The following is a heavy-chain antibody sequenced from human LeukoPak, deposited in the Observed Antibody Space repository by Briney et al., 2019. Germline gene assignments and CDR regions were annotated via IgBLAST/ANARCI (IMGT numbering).Heavy chain of an antibody. J-gene: IGHJ3*02. D-gene: IGHD4-23*01. CDR1: GGSISSSNW. CDR2: IYHSGST. V-gene: IGHV4-4*02. Sequence: SGTLSLTCAVSGGSISSSNWWSWVRQPPGKGLEWIGEIYHSGSTNYNPSLKSRVTISVDKSKNQFSLKLSSVTAADTAVYYCTRDRKLPGGAFDIWGQGTMVTVSS. CDR3: TRDRKLPGGAFDI.